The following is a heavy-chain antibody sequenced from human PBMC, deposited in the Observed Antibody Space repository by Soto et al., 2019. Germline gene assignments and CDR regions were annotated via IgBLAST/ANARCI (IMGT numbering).Heavy chain of an antibody. Sequence: GGSLRLSCAASGFTFSSYAMHWVRQAPGKGLEWVAVISYDGSNKYYADSVKGRFTISRDNSKNTLYLQMNSLRAEDTAVYYCAREGAAAGNQYYFDYWGQGTLVTVS. D-gene: IGHD6-13*01. CDR2: ISYDGSNK. J-gene: IGHJ4*02. CDR3: AREGAAAGNQYYFDY. CDR1: GFTFSSYA. V-gene: IGHV3-30-3*01.